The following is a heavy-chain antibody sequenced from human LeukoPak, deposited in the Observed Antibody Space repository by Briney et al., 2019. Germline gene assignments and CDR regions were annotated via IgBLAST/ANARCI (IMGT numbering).Heavy chain of an antibody. Sequence: SGGSLRLSCAASGFTFSSYSMNWVRQAPGKGLEWVSPISSSSSYIYYADSVKGRFTISRDNAKNSLYLQMNSLRAEDTAVYYCARDDFWSGYYEGYFDYWGQGTLVTVSS. V-gene: IGHV3-21*01. CDR1: GFTFSSYS. CDR2: ISSSSSYI. J-gene: IGHJ4*02. D-gene: IGHD3-3*01. CDR3: ARDDFWSGYYEGYFDY.